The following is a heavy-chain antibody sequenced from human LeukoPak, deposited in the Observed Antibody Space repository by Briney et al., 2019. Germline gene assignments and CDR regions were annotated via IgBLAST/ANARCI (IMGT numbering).Heavy chain of an antibody. CDR1: GFSFTYFFAGYY. CDR3: ARDGNFDY. V-gene: IGHV1-2*02. Sequence: ASVKVSCKTSGFSFTYFFAGYYIHWVRQAPGQGLEWMGWINPDSGGTNYAQKFQGRVTMTRDTSISTAYMELTRLTSDDTAVYYCARDGNFDYWGQGTLVAVSS. J-gene: IGHJ4*02. CDR2: INPDSGGT.